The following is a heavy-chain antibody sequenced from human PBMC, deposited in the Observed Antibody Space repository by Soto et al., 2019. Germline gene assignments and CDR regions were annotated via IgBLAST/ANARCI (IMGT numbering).Heavy chain of an antibody. J-gene: IGHJ4*02. CDR1: GGSISSSSYY. D-gene: IGHD6-6*01. CDR2: IYYSGST. V-gene: IGHV4-39*01. CDR3: ARPRYSSSSWSY. Sequence: QLQLQESGPGLVKPSETLSLTCTVSGGSISSSSYYWGWIRQPPGKGLEWIGSIYYSGSTYYNPSLKSRVAISVAASKNQFSLKLSSVTAADTAVYYCARPRYSSSSWSYWGQGTLVTVSS.